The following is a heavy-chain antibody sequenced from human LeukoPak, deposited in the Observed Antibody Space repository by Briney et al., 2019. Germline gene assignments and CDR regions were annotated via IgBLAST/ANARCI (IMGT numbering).Heavy chain of an antibody. J-gene: IGHJ4*02. V-gene: IGHV3-33*01. CDR1: GFTFSSYV. Sequence: PGRSLRLSCASSGFTFSSYVMHWVRQAPGKGLESVAVIWYDGSNKYYADSVKGRFTIPRDNSKNTLYLQMNSLRAEDTAVYYCAATLPLADFAFGGQGTLVTVSS. CDR3: AATLPLADFAF. CDR2: IWYDGSNK.